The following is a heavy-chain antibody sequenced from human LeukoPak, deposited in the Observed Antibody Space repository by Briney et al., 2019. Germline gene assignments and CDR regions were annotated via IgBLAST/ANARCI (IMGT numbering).Heavy chain of an antibody. CDR1: GFTFSSYW. V-gene: IGHV3-74*01. CDR2: INTDGSST. CDR3: ANGKGVAVAVGT. D-gene: IGHD6-19*01. J-gene: IGHJ5*02. Sequence: GGSLRLSCAASGFTFSSYWMHWVRHAPGKGLVWVARINTDGSSTSYADSVKGRFTISRDNSKNTLYLQMNSLRAEDTAVYYCANGKGVAVAVGTWGQGTLVTVSS.